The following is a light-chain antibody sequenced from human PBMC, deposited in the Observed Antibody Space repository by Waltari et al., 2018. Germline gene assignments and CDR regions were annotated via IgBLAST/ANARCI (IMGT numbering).Light chain of an antibody. Sequence: EIVLTQSPVTLSLSPGERATLSCRASQSVSSYLTLYQQKPGQAPRLLIYDASNRATGIPARFRGSGSGTDFTLTISSLEPEDFAVYYCQQRSNWPPALTFGGGTKVEVK. CDR3: QQRSNWPPALT. CDR1: QSVSSY. J-gene: IGKJ4*01. CDR2: DAS. V-gene: IGKV3-11*01.